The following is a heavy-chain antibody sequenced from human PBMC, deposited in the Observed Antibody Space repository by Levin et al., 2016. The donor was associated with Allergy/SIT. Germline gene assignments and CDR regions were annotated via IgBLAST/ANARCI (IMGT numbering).Heavy chain of an antibody. Sequence: SLKISCAASGFTFDDYAMHWVRQAPGKGLEWVSGISWNSGSIGYADSVKGRFTISRDNAKNSLYLQMNSLRAEDTALYYCAKDKAELLSGSGSYYKEGVSEYYFDYWGQGTLVTVSS. D-gene: IGHD3-10*01. CDR1: GFTFDDYA. J-gene: IGHJ4*02. CDR2: ISWNSGSI. CDR3: AKDKAELLSGSGSYYKEGVSEYYFDY. V-gene: IGHV3-9*01.